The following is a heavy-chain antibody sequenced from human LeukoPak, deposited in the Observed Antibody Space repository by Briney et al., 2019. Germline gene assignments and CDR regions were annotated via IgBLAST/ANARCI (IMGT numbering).Heavy chain of an antibody. CDR2: ISYDGSNK. CDR3: ARGGVGSGYGIDRDFDY. Sequence: GGSLRLSCAASGFTFSSYAMHWVRQAPGKGLEWVAVISYDGSNKYYADSVKGRFTISRDNSKNTLYLQMNSLRAEDTAVYYCARGGVGSGYGIDRDFDYWGQGTLVTVSS. CDR1: GFTFSSYA. D-gene: IGHD5-12*01. V-gene: IGHV3-30*04. J-gene: IGHJ4*02.